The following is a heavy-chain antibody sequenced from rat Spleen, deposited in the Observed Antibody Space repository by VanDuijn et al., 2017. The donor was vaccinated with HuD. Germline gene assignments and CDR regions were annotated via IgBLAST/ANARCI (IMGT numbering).Heavy chain of an antibody. D-gene: IGHD4-3*01. CDR2: ISYDGSST. Sequence: EVQLVESDGGLVQPGRSLKLSCAASGFTFTDYYMAWVRQPPTKGLEWVATISYDGSSTYYRDSVKGRFTISRDNAKSTLYLQMDSLRSEDTATYYCARPIRFGGPGDYWGQGVMVTVSS. J-gene: IGHJ2*01. V-gene: IGHV5-29*01. CDR3: ARPIRFGGPGDY. CDR1: GFTFTDYY.